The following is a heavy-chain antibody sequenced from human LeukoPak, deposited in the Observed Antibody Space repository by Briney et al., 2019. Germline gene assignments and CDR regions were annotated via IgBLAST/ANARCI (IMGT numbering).Heavy chain of an antibody. V-gene: IGHV4-61*08. Sequence: SETLSLTCTVSGGSISSGGYYWSWIRQHPGKGLEWIGYIYYSGSTNYNPSLKSRVTISVDTSKNQFSLKLSSVTAADTAVYYCARHKVGAPQHDAFDIWGQGTMVTVSS. CDR1: GGSISSGGYY. D-gene: IGHD1-26*01. CDR3: ARHKVGAPQHDAFDI. CDR2: IYYSGST. J-gene: IGHJ3*02.